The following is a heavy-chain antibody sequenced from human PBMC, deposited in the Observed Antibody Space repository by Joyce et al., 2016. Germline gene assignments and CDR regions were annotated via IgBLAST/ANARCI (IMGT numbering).Heavy chain of an antibody. V-gene: IGHV3-23*01. CDR1: GFTFSGPT. CDR2: ISGSSTST. CDR3: MKDAQMGGTA. D-gene: IGHD1-26*01. J-gene: IGHJ5*02. Sequence: EMQLLDSGGGLVQPGGSLRLSRVASGFTFSGPTMTWVRQAPGKGLEGVSSISGSSTSTYYAASVKGRFAISRDNSKNTLYLQMSSLRAEDTAVYYCMKDAQMGGTAWGQGTLVTVSS.